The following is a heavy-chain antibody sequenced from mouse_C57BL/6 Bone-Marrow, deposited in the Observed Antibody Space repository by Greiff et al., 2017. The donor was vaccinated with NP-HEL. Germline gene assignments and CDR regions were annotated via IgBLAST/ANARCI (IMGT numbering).Heavy chain of an antibody. CDR2: IDPSDSYT. CDR3: ARVDGNYYAMDY. J-gene: IGHJ4*01. D-gene: IGHD2-1*01. Sequence: QVQLKQPGAELVKPGASVKLSCKASGYTFTSYWMQWVKQRPGQGLEWIGEIDPSDSYTNYNQKFKGKATLTVDTSSSTAYMQLSSLTSEDSAVYYCARVDGNYYAMDYWGQGTSVTVSS. V-gene: IGHV1-50*01. CDR1: GYTFTSYW.